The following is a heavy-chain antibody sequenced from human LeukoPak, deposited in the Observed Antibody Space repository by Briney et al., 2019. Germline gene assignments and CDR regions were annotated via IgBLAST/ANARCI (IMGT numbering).Heavy chain of an antibody. CDR2: IYYSGST. J-gene: IGHJ2*01. CDR1: GGSISSYY. D-gene: IGHD3-22*01. CDR3: ARGLMYYYDSSGYYWYFDL. V-gene: IGHV4-59*01. Sequence: SETLSLTCIVSGGSISSYYWSWIRQPAGKGLEWIGYIYYSGSTNYNPSLKSRVTISVDTSKSQFSLKLSSVTAADTAVYYCARGLMYYYDSSGYYWYFDLWGRGTLVTVSS.